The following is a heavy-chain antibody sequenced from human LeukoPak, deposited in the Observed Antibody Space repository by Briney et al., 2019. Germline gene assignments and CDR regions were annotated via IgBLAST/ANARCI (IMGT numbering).Heavy chain of an antibody. CDR3: ARSGCSGGSCYSADY. CDR2: ISAYNGNT. Sequence: ASVKVSCKASGYTFTSYGISRVRQAPGQGLEWMGWISAYNGNTNYAQKLQGRVTMTTDTSTSTAYMELRSLRSDDTAVYYCARSGCSGGSCYSADYWGQGTLVTVSS. V-gene: IGHV1-18*01. J-gene: IGHJ4*02. CDR1: GYTFTSYG. D-gene: IGHD2-15*01.